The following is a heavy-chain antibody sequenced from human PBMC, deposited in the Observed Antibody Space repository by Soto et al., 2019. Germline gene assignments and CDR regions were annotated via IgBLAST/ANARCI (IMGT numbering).Heavy chain of an antibody. CDR1: GGTFSSYT. CDR2: IIPILGIA. V-gene: IGHV1-69*02. CDR3: AGIAGSGREVFDY. Sequence: QVQLVQSGAEVKKPGSSVKVSCKASGGTFSSYTISWVRQAPGQGLEWMGRIIPILGIANYAQKFQGRVTITADKSTSTAYMELRSLRSEDTAVYYCAGIAGSGREVFDYWGQGTLVTVSS. J-gene: IGHJ4*02. D-gene: IGHD3-10*01.